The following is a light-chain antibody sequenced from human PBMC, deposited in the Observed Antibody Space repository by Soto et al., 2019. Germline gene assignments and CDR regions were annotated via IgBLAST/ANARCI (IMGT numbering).Light chain of an antibody. CDR1: QDISNY. CDR3: QRYYNLPPMYA. J-gene: IGKJ2*01. Sequence: DIQMTQSPSSLSASVGDRVTITCQASQDISNYLNWYQQKPGKAPKLLIYDASNLETGVPSRFSGSGSGTDFTVTISSLQPEDSAAYYCQRYYNLPPMYAFGHGPKLEI. V-gene: IGKV1-33*01. CDR2: DAS.